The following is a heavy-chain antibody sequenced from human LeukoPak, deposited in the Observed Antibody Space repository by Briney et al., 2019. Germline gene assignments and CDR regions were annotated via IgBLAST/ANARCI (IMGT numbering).Heavy chain of an antibody. D-gene: IGHD7-27*01. CDR1: GGSISSYY. Sequence: SETLSLTCTVSGGSISSYYWSWIRQPPGKGLEWIGYIYYSGSTNYNPSLKSRVTISVDTSKNQFSLKLSSVTAADTAVYYCARDGDARAFDIWGQGTMVTVSS. J-gene: IGHJ3*02. CDR2: IYYSGST. CDR3: ARDGDARAFDI. V-gene: IGHV4-59*01.